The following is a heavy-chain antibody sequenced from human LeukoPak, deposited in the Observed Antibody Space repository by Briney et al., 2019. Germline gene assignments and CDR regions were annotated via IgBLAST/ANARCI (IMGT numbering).Heavy chain of an antibody. CDR3: ARDLIRIKYYYDSSGYYYHWFDP. Sequence: GASVTVSCKASGYTFTGYYMHWVRQAPGQGLEWMGWINPNSGGTNYAQKFQGRVTMTRDTSISTAYMELSRLRSDDTAVYYCARDLIRIKYYYDSSGYYYHWFDPWGQGTLVTVSS. D-gene: IGHD3-22*01. CDR2: INPNSGGT. CDR1: GYTFTGYY. J-gene: IGHJ5*02. V-gene: IGHV1-2*02.